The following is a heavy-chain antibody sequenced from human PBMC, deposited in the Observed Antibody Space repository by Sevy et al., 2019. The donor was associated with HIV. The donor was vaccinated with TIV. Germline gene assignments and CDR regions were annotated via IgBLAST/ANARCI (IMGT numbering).Heavy chain of an antibody. CDR1: GGTFSSYA. D-gene: IGHD6-6*01. V-gene: IGHV1-69*06. Sequence: ASVKVSCKASGGTFSSYAISWVRQAPGQGLEWMRGIIPIFGTANYAQKFQGRVTITADKSTSTAYMELSSLRSEDTAVYYCARAGIAARPTYYYYYMDVWGKGTTVTVSS. CDR3: ARAGIAARPTYYYYYMDV. CDR2: IIPIFGTA. J-gene: IGHJ6*03.